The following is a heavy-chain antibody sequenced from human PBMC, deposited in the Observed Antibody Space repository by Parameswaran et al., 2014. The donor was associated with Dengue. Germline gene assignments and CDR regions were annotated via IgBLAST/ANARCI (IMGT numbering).Heavy chain of an antibody. CDR2: ISGSGGST. J-gene: IGHJ4*02. CDR3: ARYGEPYYFDY. Sequence: WIRQPPGKGLEWVSAISGSGGSTYYADSVKGRFTISRDNSKNTLYLQMNSLRAEDTAVYYCARYGEPYYFDYWGQGTLVTVSS. D-gene: IGHD4-17*01. V-gene: IGHV3-23*01.